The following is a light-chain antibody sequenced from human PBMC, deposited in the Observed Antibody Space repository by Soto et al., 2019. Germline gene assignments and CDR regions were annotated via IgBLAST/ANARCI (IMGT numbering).Light chain of an antibody. J-gene: IGKJ5*01. V-gene: IGKV1-9*01. CDR1: QSISTF. CDR3: QQLNTLPFT. CDR2: AAS. Sequence: DIQMTQSPSSLSASVVDRVTITCRASQSISTFLNWYQQGPGKAPELLIYAASNLQSGVPSRFSGSGSGTEFTLTISGLLPEDFATYHCQQLNTLPFTFGQGTRLEIK.